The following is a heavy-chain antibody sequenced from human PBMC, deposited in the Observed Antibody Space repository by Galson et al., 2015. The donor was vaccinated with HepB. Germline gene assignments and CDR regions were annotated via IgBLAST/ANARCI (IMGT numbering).Heavy chain of an antibody. V-gene: IGHV3-33*08. D-gene: IGHD4-17*01. CDR3: ARDAVTTKGSFDY. CDR1: GFTFSSYG. J-gene: IGHJ4*02. Sequence: SLRLSCAASGFTFSSYGMHWVRQAPGKGLEWVAVIWYDGSNKYYADSVKGRFTISRDNSKNTLYLQMNSLRAEDTAVYYCARDAVTTKGSFDYWGQGTLVTVSS. CDR2: IWYDGSNK.